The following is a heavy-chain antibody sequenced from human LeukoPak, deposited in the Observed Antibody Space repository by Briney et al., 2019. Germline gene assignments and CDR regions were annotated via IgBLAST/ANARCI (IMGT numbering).Heavy chain of an antibody. CDR1: GDSISSGNYY. V-gene: IGHV4-61*02. CDR2: IYTSGST. CDR3: ASAYGSGSYSFDY. D-gene: IGHD3-10*01. Sequence: SQTLSLTCTVSGDSISSGNYYWSWIRQPAGKGLEWIGRIYTSGSTNYNPSLKSRVTMSVDTSKNQFSLKLSSVTAADTAVYYCASAYGSGSYSFDYWGQGTLVTVSS. J-gene: IGHJ4*02.